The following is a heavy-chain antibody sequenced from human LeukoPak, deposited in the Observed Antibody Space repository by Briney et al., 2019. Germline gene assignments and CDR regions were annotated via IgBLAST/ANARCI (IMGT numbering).Heavy chain of an antibody. CDR3: ARASTEYAVTDGFDT. J-gene: IGHJ5*02. D-gene: IGHD4-17*01. Sequence: PGGSLRLSCAASGFTFKDYTMNWDRQSPGKGLQWVSYVSFGSSYISYADSLKGRFTISRDDAKSSVYLEMTSLRTDDTAVYYCARASTEYAVTDGFDTWGPGTLVTVSS. V-gene: IGHV3-21*06. CDR2: VSFGSSYI. CDR1: GFTFKDYT.